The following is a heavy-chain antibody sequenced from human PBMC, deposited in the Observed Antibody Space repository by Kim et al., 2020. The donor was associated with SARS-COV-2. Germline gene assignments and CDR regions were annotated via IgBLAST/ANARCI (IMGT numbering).Heavy chain of an antibody. Sequence: ASVKVSCKASGYTFTSYAMHWVRQAPGQRLEWMGWINAGNGNTKYSQKFQGRVTITRDTSASTAYMELSSLRSEDTAVYYCARYGVGSSWVPYFDYWGQGTLVTVSS. CDR2: INAGNGNT. J-gene: IGHJ4*02. V-gene: IGHV1-3*01. D-gene: IGHD6-13*01. CDR3: ARYGVGSSWVPYFDY. CDR1: GYTFTSYA.